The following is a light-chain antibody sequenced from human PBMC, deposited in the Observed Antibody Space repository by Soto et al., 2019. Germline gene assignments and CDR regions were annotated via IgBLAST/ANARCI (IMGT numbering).Light chain of an antibody. Sequence: EIVLTQSPGTLSLSPGERATLSCRASQSVSRDYLAWYQQKPGQAPRFLIYGASSRATGIPDRFSGSGSGTDFTLTIRSLQTEDFATYYCQQSYSAPFTFGPGTKVDIK. CDR2: GAS. CDR3: QQSYSAPFT. J-gene: IGKJ3*01. CDR1: QSVSRDY. V-gene: IGKV3-20*01.